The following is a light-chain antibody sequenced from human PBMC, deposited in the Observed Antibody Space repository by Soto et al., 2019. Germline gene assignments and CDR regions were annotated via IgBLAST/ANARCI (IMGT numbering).Light chain of an antibody. CDR3: CSYAGSYTFEV. CDR2: DVS. CDR1: SSDVGGYNY. J-gene: IGLJ3*02. Sequence: QSVLTQPRSVSGSPGQSVTISCTGNSSDVGGYNYVSWYQQHPGKAPKLMIYDVSKRPSGVPDRFSGSKSGNTASLTISGLQAEDEADYYCCSYAGSYTFEVFGGGTKVTVL. V-gene: IGLV2-11*01.